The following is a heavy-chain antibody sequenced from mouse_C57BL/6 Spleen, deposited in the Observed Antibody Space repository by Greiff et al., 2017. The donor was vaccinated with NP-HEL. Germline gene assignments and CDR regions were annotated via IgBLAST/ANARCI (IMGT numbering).Heavy chain of an antibody. D-gene: IGHD4-1*01. CDR1: GFTFSDYY. CDR3: ARVTGLWFAY. J-gene: IGHJ3*01. Sequence: EVKLVESEGGLVQPGSSMKLSCTASGFTFSDYYMAWVRQVPEKGLEWVANINYDGSSTYYLDSLKSRFIISRDNAKNILYLQMSSLKSEDTATYYCARVTGLWFAYWGQGTLVTVSA. CDR2: INYDGSST. V-gene: IGHV5-16*01.